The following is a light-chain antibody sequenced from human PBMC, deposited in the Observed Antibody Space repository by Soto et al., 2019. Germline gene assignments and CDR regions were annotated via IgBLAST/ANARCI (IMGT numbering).Light chain of an antibody. CDR3: AEAALLPPA. CDR2: KTS. CDR1: QSLAFRDGNIY. V-gene: IGKV2-24*01. Sequence: DIVLTQTPLSLVVTLGQPASISCKSSQSLAFRDGNIYLNWLQQRPGQPPRLLIYKTSNRFSGVPDRYSGSGAGTEFTLKISKVDAEDVGVYYCAEAALLPPAFGQGTKVEIK. J-gene: IGKJ1*01.